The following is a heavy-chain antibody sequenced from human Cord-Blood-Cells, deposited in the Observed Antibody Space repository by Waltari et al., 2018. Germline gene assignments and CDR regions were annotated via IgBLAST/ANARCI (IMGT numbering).Heavy chain of an antibody. CDR3: ARHGSPMVRGVPNWFDP. D-gene: IGHD3-10*01. V-gene: IGHV4-39*07. CDR1: GGSISSSSYY. Sequence: QLQLQESGPGLVKPSETLSLTCTVSGGSISSSSYYCGWIRPPPGKGLEWIGSIYYSGSTYYNPSLKSRVTISVDTSKNQFSLKLSSVTAADTAVYYCARHGSPMVRGVPNWFDPWGQGTLVTVSS. J-gene: IGHJ5*02. CDR2: IYYSGST.